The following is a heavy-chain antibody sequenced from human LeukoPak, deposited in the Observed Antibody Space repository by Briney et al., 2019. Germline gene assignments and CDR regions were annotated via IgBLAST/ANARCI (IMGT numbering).Heavy chain of an antibody. CDR2: IYPGASDT. Sequence: GEALKISWKGSGYIFTNYWIGWVRQIPGKGLEWVGIIYPGASDTRSRTSFQRSVTISADKSTRPAYLQSSSLEASAPAMYFCARRLDSHTWYYFDYWGQRTLVTVSS. CDR3: ARRLDSHTWYYFDY. J-gene: IGHJ4*02. V-gene: IGHV5-51*01. D-gene: IGHD6-13*01. CDR1: GYIFTNYW.